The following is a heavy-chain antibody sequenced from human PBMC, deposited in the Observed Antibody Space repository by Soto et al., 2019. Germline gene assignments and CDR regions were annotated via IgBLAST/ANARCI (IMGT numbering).Heavy chain of an antibody. V-gene: IGHV3-23*01. D-gene: IGHD4-17*01. Sequence: GGSLRLSCAASGFTFSSYAMSWVRQAPGKGLEWVSAISGSGGSTYYADSVKGRFTISRDNSKNTLYLQMNSLRAEDTAVYYCAKHSSSRMTTEGDYWGQGTLVTVSS. J-gene: IGHJ4*02. CDR2: ISGSGGST. CDR1: GFTFSSYA. CDR3: AKHSSSRMTTEGDY.